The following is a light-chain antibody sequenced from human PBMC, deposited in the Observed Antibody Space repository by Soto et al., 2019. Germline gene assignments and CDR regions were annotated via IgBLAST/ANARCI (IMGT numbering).Light chain of an antibody. V-gene: IGKV3D-15*01. CDR1: QSVGSD. Sequence: EIVMTQSPATLSVSPGERATLSCRASQSVGSDLAWYQQKPGQAPRLVIYGASNRATGIPDRFSGSGSGTDFTLTISSLQFEDSAVYFCQQYKNWPPWTFGQGTKVDIK. CDR3: QQYKNWPPWT. J-gene: IGKJ1*01. CDR2: GAS.